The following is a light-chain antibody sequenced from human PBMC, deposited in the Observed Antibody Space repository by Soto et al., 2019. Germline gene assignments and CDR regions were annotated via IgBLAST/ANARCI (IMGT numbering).Light chain of an antibody. CDR1: ERVSSS. Sequence: ERVMTQSPATLCVSPGERATLSCRASERVSSSLAWYQHKPGQSPRLLIYGASTRATNIAARFSGSGSGTEFTLTISSLQSEDFAVYYCQQYRNWPLTFGGGTKVEL. CDR2: GAS. J-gene: IGKJ4*01. CDR3: QQYRNWPLT. V-gene: IGKV3-15*01.